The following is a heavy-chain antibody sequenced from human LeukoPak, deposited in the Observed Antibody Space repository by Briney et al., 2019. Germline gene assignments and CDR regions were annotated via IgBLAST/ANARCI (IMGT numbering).Heavy chain of an antibody. CDR2: ISAYNGNT. CDR3: ARDGRVVVVPAATITPYYYYGMDV. D-gene: IGHD2-2*01. CDR1: GYTFTSYG. Sequence: ASVKVSFRASGYTFTSYGISWVRQAPGQGREWMGWISAYNGNTNYAQKLQGRVTMTTDTSTSTAYMELRSLRSDDTAVYYCARDGRVVVVPAATITPYYYYGMDVWGQGTTVTVSS. J-gene: IGHJ6*02. V-gene: IGHV1-18*01.